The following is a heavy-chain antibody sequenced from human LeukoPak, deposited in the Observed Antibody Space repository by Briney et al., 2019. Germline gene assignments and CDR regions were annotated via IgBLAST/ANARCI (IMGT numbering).Heavy chain of an antibody. Sequence: GGSLRLSCAASGFTFSSHGMSWVRQAPGKGLEWVSAISGSGGSTYYADSVKGRFTISRDNSKNTLYLQMNSLRAEDTAVYYCAKARLILWFGELVLWGQGTLVTVSS. CDR1: GFTFSSHG. V-gene: IGHV3-23*01. CDR2: ISGSGGST. CDR3: AKARLILWFGELVL. D-gene: IGHD3-10*01. J-gene: IGHJ4*02.